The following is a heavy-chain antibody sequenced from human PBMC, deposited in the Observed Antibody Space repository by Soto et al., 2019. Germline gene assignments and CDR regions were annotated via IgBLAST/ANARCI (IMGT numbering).Heavy chain of an antibody. J-gene: IGHJ4*02. CDR2: IYYSGST. Sequence: QVQLQESGPGLVKPSETLSLTCTVSGGSISPYYWSWIRQPPGKGLEWIGYIYYSGSTTYNPSLKSRVNXXAXPSQNQFSLNLSSVTAADTAVYYCARLGGYYQAFDSWGQGTLVTVSS. D-gene: IGHD3-22*01. CDR3: ARLGGYYQAFDS. V-gene: IGHV4-59*08. CDR1: GGSISPYY.